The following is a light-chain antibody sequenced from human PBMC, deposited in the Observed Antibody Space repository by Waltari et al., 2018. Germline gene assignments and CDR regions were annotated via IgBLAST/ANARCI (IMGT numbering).Light chain of an antibody. CDR3: QQYGSSPGWT. V-gene: IGKV3-20*01. CDR1: QSVSSSY. Sequence: EIVLTQSPGTLSLSPGERATLSCRASQSVSSSYLAWYQQKPGQAPRLLIYGASSRATGIPDRFSGSGSGTDFTLIISRLEPEDFAVYYCQQYGSSPGWTFGQGTKVEIK. CDR2: GAS. J-gene: IGKJ1*01.